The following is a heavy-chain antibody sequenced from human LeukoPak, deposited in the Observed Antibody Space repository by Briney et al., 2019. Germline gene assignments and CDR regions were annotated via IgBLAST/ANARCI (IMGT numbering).Heavy chain of an antibody. J-gene: IGHJ4*02. D-gene: IGHD3-10*01. CDR1: GFTFSSYA. CDR2: ISGSGGST. Sequence: PGGSLRLSCAASGFTFSSYAMSWVRQAPGKGLEWVSAISGSGGSTYYADSVKGRFTISRDNSKNTLYLQMNSLRAEDTAVYYCAKDRNYYGSGSYYNYPFDYWGQGTLVTVSS. V-gene: IGHV3-23*01. CDR3: AKDRNYYGSGSYYNYPFDY.